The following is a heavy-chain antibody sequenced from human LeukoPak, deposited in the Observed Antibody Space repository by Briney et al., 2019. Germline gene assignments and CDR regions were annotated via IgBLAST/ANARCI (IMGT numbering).Heavy chain of an antibody. Sequence: PSETLSLTYTVSGGSISSSSYYWGWIRQPPGKGLEWIGYIYYSESTNYNPSLKSRVTISVDTSKNQFSLKLSSVTAADTAVYYCARVSKVVTSGAWFDPWGQGTLVTVSS. V-gene: IGHV4-61*05. CDR2: IYYSEST. CDR3: ARVSKVVTSGAWFDP. CDR1: GGSISSSSYY. D-gene: IGHD4-23*01. J-gene: IGHJ5*02.